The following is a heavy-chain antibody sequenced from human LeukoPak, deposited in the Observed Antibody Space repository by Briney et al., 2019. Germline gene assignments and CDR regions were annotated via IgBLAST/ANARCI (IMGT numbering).Heavy chain of an antibody. CDR3: ARVGPADTYYGSSGLDY. CDR2: ISSSSSYI. Sequence: GGSLRLSCAASGFTFSSYSMNWVRQAPGKGLEWVSSISSSSSYIYYADSVKGRFTISRDNAKNSLYLQMNSLRAEDTAVYYCARVGPADTYYGSSGLDYWGQGTLVTVSS. J-gene: IGHJ4*02. D-gene: IGHD3-22*01. V-gene: IGHV3-21*01. CDR1: GFTFSSYS.